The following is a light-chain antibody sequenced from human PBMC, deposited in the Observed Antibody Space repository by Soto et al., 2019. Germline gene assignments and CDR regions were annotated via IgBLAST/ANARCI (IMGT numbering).Light chain of an antibody. J-gene: IGLJ1*01. V-gene: IGLV2-14*01. CDR3: STVGGSGV. CDR1: SSDVGRYNY. Sequence: QSVVTQPDSVSGSPGQSITISCTGTSSDVGRYNYVSWYQQHPGKAPKLILYEVTNRPSGVSNRFSGSKSGNTASLTITGLQADDEADYYCSTVGGSGVFGTGTKLTVL. CDR2: EVT.